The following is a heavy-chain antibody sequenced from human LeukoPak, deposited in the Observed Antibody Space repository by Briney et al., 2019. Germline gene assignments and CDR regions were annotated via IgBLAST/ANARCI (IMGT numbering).Heavy chain of an antibody. J-gene: IGHJ4*02. CDR3: ARVPTTVVTPGVPYYFDY. CDR2: INPSGGST. D-gene: IGHD4-23*01. Sequence: ASVKVSCKASGYTFTSYYMHWVRQAPGQGLEWMGIINPSGGSTSYAQKFQGRVTMTRDTSTGTVYMELSSLRSEDTAVYYCARVPTTVVTPGVPYYFDYWGQGTLVTVSS. CDR1: GYTFTSYY. V-gene: IGHV1-46*01.